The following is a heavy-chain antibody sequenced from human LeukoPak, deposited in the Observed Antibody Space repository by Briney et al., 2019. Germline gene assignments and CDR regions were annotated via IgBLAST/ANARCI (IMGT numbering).Heavy chain of an antibody. V-gene: IGHV1-18*04. CDR3: ARDTAYYIAAAGTYVDY. CDR2: ISAYNGNT. Sequence: ASVKVSCKASGYTFTGHYMHWVRQAPGQGLEWMGWISAYNGNTNYAQKLQGRVTMTTDTSTSTAYMELRSLRSDDTAVYYCARDTAYYIAAAGTYVDYWGQGTLVTVSS. J-gene: IGHJ4*02. CDR1: GYTFTGHY. D-gene: IGHD6-13*01.